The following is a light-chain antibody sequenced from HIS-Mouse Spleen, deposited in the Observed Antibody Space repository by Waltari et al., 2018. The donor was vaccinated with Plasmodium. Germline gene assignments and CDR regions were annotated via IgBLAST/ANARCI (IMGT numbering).Light chain of an antibody. Sequence: AIQMTQSPSSLSASGGDRVTITCRASQGIRNDLGWYQQEPGKAPKLLISAASSLQSGVPSRFSGSGSGTDFTLTISSLQPEDFATYYCLQDYNYPYTFGQGTKLEIK. V-gene: IGKV1-6*01. CDR3: LQDYNYPYT. CDR1: QGIRND. CDR2: AAS. J-gene: IGKJ2*01.